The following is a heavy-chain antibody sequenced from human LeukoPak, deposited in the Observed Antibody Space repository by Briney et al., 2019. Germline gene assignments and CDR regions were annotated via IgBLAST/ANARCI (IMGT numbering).Heavy chain of an antibody. CDR2: INTNTGNP. V-gene: IGHV7-4-1*02. CDR3: ARVVWGQLTYYFDY. Sequence: ASVKVSCKASGYTFTDYYIHWVRQAPGQGLEWMGWINTNTGNPTYAQGFTGRFVFSLDTSVGTAYLQISSLKAEDTAVYYCARVVWGQLTYYFDYWGQGTLVTVSS. J-gene: IGHJ4*02. D-gene: IGHD3-16*01. CDR1: GYTFTDYY.